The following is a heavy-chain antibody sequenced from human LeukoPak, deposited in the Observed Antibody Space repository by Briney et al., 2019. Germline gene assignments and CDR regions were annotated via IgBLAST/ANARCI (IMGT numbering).Heavy chain of an antibody. CDR1: GFTFSSYS. J-gene: IGHJ4*02. CDR2: ISSSGSTI. CDR3: ARVELAVAWRGYFDY. Sequence: GGSLRLSCAASGFTFSSYSMNWVRQAPGKGLEWVSYISSSGSTIYYADSVKDRFTISRDNAKNSLYLQMNSLRAEDTAVYYCARVELAVAWRGYFDYWGQGTLVTVSS. D-gene: IGHD6-19*01. V-gene: IGHV3-48*04.